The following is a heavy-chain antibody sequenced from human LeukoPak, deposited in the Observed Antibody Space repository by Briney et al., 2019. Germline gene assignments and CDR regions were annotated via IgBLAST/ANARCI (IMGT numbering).Heavy chain of an antibody. V-gene: IGHV3-53*01. CDR1: GFTVSSNS. D-gene: IGHD6-6*01. J-gene: IGHJ4*02. CDR3: ARVSSSSSFDVFDY. Sequence: PGGSLRLSCTVSGFTVSSNSMSWVRQAPGKGLEWVSFIYSDNTHYSDSVKGRFTISRDNTKNSLYLQMNSLRAEDTAVYYCARVSSSSSFDVFDYWGQGTLVTVSS. CDR2: IYSDNT.